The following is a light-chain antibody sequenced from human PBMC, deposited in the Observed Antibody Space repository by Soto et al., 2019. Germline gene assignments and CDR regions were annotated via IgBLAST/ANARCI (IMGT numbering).Light chain of an antibody. J-gene: IGKJ1*01. V-gene: IGKV1-39*01. CDR3: KQSYSTQWT. CDR2: AAS. CDR1: QSISSY. Sequence: DIQMTQSPSSLSASVGDRVTITCRASQSISSYLNWYQQKPGKAPKVLIYAASSLQSGVPSRFSGAGSGTDFTLTIANLHPEDFAIYYCKQSYSTQWTFGQGTKVDI.